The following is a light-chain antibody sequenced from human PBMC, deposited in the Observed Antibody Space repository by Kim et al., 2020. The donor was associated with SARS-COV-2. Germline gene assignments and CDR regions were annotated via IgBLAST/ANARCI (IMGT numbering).Light chain of an antibody. CDR1: NIGSKN. J-gene: IGLJ3*02. V-gene: IGLV3-21*04. Sequence: APGMTARTTGGGNNIGSKNVHWYQQKQGQAPVLVMYYNNDRPSGIPERVSGSNSENTATLTISRVEAGDEADYYCQTWDSNNDHRVFGGGTKLTVL. CDR2: YNN. CDR3: QTWDSNNDHRV.